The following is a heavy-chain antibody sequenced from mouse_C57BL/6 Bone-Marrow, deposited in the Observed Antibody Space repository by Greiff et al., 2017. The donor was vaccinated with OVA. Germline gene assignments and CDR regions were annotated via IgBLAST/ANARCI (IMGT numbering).Heavy chain of an antibody. J-gene: IGHJ1*03. Sequence: QVQLQQPGAELVRPGSSVKLSCKASGYTFTSYWMHWVKQRPIQGLEWIGNIDPSDSETHYNQKFKDKATLTVDKSSSTAYMQLSSLTSEDSAVYYCARRGISYGYDEYFDVWGTGTTVTVSA. V-gene: IGHV1-52*01. CDR2: IDPSDSET. CDR1: GYTFTSYW. CDR3: ARRGISYGYDEYFDV. D-gene: IGHD2-2*01.